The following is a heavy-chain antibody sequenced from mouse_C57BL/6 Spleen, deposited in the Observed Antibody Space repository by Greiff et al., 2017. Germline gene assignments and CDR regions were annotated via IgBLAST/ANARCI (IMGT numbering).Heavy chain of an antibody. CDR1: GFTFSDYG. CDR3: AMNYDYDVGAMDY. J-gene: IGHJ4*01. V-gene: IGHV5-17*01. Sequence: DVMLVESGGGLVKPGGSLKLSCAASGFTFSDYGMHWVRQAPEKGLEWVAYISSGSSTIYYADTVKGRFTISRDNAKNTLFLQMTSLRSEDTAMYYCAMNYDYDVGAMDYWVQGTSVTVSS. CDR2: ISSGSSTI. D-gene: IGHD2-4*01.